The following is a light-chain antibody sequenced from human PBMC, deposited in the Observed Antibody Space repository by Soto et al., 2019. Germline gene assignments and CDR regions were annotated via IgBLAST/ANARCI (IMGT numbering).Light chain of an antibody. CDR3: QSYDSSLSGV. V-gene: IGLV1-40*01. CDR1: SSNIGAGYD. CDR2: GNS. Sequence: QSVLTQPPSVSGAPGQRVTISCTGSSSNIGAGYDVHWYQQLPGTAPKLLIYGNSNRPSGVPDRFSGSKSGTSASLAITGLQADDEADYYCQSYDSSLSGVFGAGKKVTVL. J-gene: IGLJ1*01.